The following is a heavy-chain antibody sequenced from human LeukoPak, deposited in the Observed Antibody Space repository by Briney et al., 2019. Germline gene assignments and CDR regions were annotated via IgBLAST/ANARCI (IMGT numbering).Heavy chain of an antibody. J-gene: IGHJ4*02. Sequence: GESLRISCKSSGYSFTSYWISWVRQRSGKGLELMGRIDPSDSYTYYSPSFQGHVTISADKSISTAYLQWSSLKASDTAMYYCARPRRYGGKDYWGQGTLVTVSS. V-gene: IGHV5-10-1*01. CDR1: GYSFTSYW. D-gene: IGHD4-23*01. CDR2: IDPSDSYT. CDR3: ARPRRYGGKDY.